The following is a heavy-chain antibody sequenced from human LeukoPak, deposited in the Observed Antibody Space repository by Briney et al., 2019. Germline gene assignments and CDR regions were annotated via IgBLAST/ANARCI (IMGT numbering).Heavy chain of an antibody. J-gene: IGHJ4*02. D-gene: IGHD2-15*01. CDR2: ISSSSSYI. CDR3: ARSGRYCSGGSCQTRAFDY. CDR1: GFTFSSYS. V-gene: IGHV3-21*01. Sequence: GGSLRLSCAASGFTFSSYSMNWVRQAPGKGLEWVSSISSSSSYIYYADSVKGRFTISRDNAKNSLYLQMNSLRAEDTAVYYCARSGRYCSGGSCQTRAFDYWGQGTQVTVSS.